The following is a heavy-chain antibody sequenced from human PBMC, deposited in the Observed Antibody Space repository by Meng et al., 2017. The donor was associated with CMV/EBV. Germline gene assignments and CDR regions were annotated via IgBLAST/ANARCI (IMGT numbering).Heavy chain of an antibody. Sequence: QVQIQQSGPGLVKPSATLSLTCICSVASIKNYNWNWVRQPAGQGLEWIGLIQVIGHTVYNPSLKSRVTVSLDASKSQFSLTLNSVTAADTATYYCAGSRPGGGACDYWGQGILVTVSS. CDR1: VASIKNYN. CDR3: AGSRPGGGACDY. CDR2: IQVIGHT. V-gene: IGHV4-4*07. J-gene: IGHJ4*02. D-gene: IGHD3-16*01.